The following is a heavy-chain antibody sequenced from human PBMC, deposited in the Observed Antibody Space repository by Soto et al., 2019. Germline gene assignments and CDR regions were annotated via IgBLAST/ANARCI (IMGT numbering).Heavy chain of an antibody. CDR1: GFTFSSYG. CDR2: IWYDGSNK. Sequence: QVQLVESGGGVVQPGRSLRLSCAASGFTFSSYGMHWVRQAPGKGLEWVAVIWYDGSNKYYADSVKGRFTISRDNSKNTLYLQMNSMRAEDTAVYYCATSPTSYYYRPNWFDPWGQGTMVTVSS. D-gene: IGHD3-22*01. CDR3: ATSPTSYYYRPNWFDP. V-gene: IGHV3-33*01. J-gene: IGHJ5*02.